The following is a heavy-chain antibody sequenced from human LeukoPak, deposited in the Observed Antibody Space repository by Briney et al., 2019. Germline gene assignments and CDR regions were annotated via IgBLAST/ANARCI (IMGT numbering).Heavy chain of an antibody. CDR1: GFTFSNFA. V-gene: IGHV3-23*01. CDR2: VSGYGGST. D-gene: IGHD6-19*01. CDR3: AKAGSSGWSSSGGDY. J-gene: IGHJ4*02. Sequence: PGGSLRLSCAASGFTFSNFAMSWVRQAPGKGLELVSTVSGYGGSTFYADSVTGRLTISRDNSKSTLFLQMNGLRAEDTAIYYCAKAGSSGWSSSGGDYWGQGSLLPVSS.